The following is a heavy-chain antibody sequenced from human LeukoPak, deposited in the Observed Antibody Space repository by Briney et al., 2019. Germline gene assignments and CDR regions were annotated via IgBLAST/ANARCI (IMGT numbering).Heavy chain of an antibody. Sequence: PGGSLRLSCAASGFTFSSYAMHWVRQAPCKGLEWVAVISYDGSNKYYADSVKGRFTISRDNSKNTLYLQMNSLRAEDTAVYYCARDGVYDSSGYTDYWGQGTLVTVSS. CDR2: ISYDGSNK. D-gene: IGHD3-22*01. CDR1: GFTFSSYA. V-gene: IGHV3-30-3*01. CDR3: ARDGVYDSSGYTDY. J-gene: IGHJ4*02.